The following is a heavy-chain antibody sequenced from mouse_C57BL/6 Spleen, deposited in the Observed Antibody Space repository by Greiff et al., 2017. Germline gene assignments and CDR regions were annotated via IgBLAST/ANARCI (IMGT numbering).Heavy chain of an antibody. J-gene: IGHJ3*01. V-gene: IGHV5-4*01. D-gene: IGHD3-1*01. CDR2: ISDGGSYT. Sequence: EVQLVESGGGLVKPGGSLKLSCAASGFTFSSYAMPWVRQTPEKRLEWVATISDGGSYTYYPDTVKGRFTISRDNAANNLYLQMSHLRSEDTAMYYCARDRGTGFAYWGQGTLVTVSA. CDR3: ARDRGTGFAY. CDR1: GFTFSSYA.